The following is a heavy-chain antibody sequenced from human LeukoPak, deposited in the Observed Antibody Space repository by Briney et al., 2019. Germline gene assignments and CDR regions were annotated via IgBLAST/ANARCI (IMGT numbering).Heavy chain of an antibody. Sequence: SETLSLTCTVSGGSISSYYWSWIRQPPGKGLEWIGYIYYSGSTNYNPSLKSRVTISVDTSKNQFSLKLSSVTAADTAVYYCAKSLNYDFWSGYDYYYMDVWGKGTTVTVSS. J-gene: IGHJ6*03. CDR3: AKSLNYDFWSGYDYYYMDV. CDR2: IYYSGST. V-gene: IGHV4-59*08. D-gene: IGHD3-3*01. CDR1: GGSISSYY.